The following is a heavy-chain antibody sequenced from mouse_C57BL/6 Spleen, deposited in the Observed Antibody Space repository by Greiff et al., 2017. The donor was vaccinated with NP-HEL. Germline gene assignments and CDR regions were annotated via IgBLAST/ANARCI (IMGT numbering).Heavy chain of an antibody. J-gene: IGHJ2*01. CDR3: ARSHYYGSSLDY. D-gene: IGHD1-1*01. CDR2: IYPGDGDT. CDR1: GYAFSSSW. Sequence: QVQLQQSGPELVKPGASVKISCKASGYAFSSSWMNWVKQRPGKGLEWIGRIYPGDGDTNYNGKFKGKATLTADKSSSTAYMQLSSLTSEDSAVYFCARSHYYGSSLDYWGQGTTLTVSS. V-gene: IGHV1-82*01.